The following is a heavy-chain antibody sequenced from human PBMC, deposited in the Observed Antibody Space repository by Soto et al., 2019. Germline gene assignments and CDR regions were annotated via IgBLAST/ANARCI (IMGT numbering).Heavy chain of an antibody. D-gene: IGHD3-22*01. CDR1: GYTFTSYG. CDR3: ARVHYDSSGYYYVYY. V-gene: IGHV1-18*04. CDR2: ISAYNGNT. J-gene: IGHJ4*02. Sequence: QVPLVQSGAEVKKPGASVKVSCKASGYTFTSYGISWVRQAPGQGLEWMGWISAYNGNTNYAQKLQGRVTMTTDTSTSTAYVELRSLRSDGTAVYYCARVHYDSSGYYYVYYWGQGTLVTVSS.